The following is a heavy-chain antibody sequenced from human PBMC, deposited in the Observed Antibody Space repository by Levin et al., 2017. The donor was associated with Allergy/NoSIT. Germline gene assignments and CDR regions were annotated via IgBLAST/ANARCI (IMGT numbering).Heavy chain of an antibody. D-gene: IGHD5-18*01. CDR1: GGSISSGGYS. V-gene: IGHV4-30-2*01. J-gene: IGHJ4*02. Sequence: SETLSLTCAVSGGSISSGGYSWSWIRQPPGKGLEWIGNIYLSGSTYYNPSLKSRVTISVDRSKNQYSLNLSSVTAADTAVYYCARVAGYSYGYYFDYWGQGTLVTVSS. CDR3: ARVAGYSYGYYFDY. CDR2: IYLSGST.